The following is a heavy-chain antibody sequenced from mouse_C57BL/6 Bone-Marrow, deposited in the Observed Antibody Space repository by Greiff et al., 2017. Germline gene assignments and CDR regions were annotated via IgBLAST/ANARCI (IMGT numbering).Heavy chain of an antibody. CDR2: ISDGGSYT. CDR1: GFTFSSYA. CDR3: ASLYYYGSGYNY. Sequence: EVMLVESGGGLVKPGGSLKLSCAASGFTFSSYAMSWVRQTPEKRLEWVATISDGGSYTYYPDNVKGRFTISRDNAKNNLYLQMSHLKSEDTAMYYCASLYYYGSGYNYWGQGTTLTVSS. V-gene: IGHV5-4*03. D-gene: IGHD1-1*01. J-gene: IGHJ2*01.